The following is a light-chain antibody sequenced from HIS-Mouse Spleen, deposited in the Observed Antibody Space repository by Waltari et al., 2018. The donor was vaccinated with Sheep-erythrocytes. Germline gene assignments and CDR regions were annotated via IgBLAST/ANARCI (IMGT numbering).Light chain of an antibody. CDR2: DAS. Sequence: EIVLTQSPATLSLSPGETATLSCRASQSVSSYLACYQQKPGQAPRLLIYDASNRATGIPARFSGSGSGTDFTLTISSLEPEDFAVYYCQQRSNWLTFGGGTKVEIK. CDR3: QQRSNWLT. J-gene: IGKJ4*01. CDR1: QSVSSY. V-gene: IGKV3-11*01.